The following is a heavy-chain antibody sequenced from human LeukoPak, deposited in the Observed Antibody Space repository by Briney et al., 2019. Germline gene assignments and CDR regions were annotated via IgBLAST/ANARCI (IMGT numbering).Heavy chain of an antibody. CDR1: GYTFTSYD. J-gene: IGHJ4*02. V-gene: IGHV1-8*03. CDR2: MNPNSGNT. CDR3: ARGIPLVQGSFDY. D-gene: IGHD6-6*01. Sequence: EASVKVSCKASGYTFTSYDINWVRQATGQGLEWMGWMNPNSGNTGHAQKFQGRVTITRNTSISTAYMELSSLRSEDTAVYYCARGIPLVQGSFDYWGQGTLVTVSS.